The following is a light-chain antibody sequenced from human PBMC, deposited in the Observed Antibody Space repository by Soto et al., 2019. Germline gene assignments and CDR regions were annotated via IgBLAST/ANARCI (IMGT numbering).Light chain of an antibody. CDR1: QSVRSSY. CDR2: GAS. Sequence: EIVVTKSPVTLSLSPGERATLACRASQSVRSSYLAWYQQKPGQAPRLLIYGASTRATGIPDRFSGSGSGTDFTLTISRLEPEDFAVYYCQQYGSSPRFTFGPGTKVDIK. J-gene: IGKJ3*01. CDR3: QQYGSSPRFT. V-gene: IGKV3-20*01.